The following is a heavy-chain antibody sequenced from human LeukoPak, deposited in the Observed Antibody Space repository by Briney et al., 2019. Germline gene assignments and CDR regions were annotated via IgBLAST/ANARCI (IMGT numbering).Heavy chain of an antibody. D-gene: IGHD3-10*01. V-gene: IGHV1-69*05. CDR3: ARGYYYGSETYWHTNWFDP. J-gene: IGHJ5*02. CDR2: IIPMFGTA. Sequence: SVNVSCKLSGGTFSTYVTSWARPAPGQGIEWMGGIIPMFGTANYTKKIPGRVTINTDASTSTGYMELSSLRSEDTAVYYCARGYYYGSETYWHTNWFDPWGQGTPVTVSS. CDR1: GGTFSTYV.